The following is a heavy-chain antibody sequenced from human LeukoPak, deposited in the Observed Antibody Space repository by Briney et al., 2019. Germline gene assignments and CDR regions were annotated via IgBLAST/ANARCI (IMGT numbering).Heavy chain of an antibody. D-gene: IGHD3-3*01. V-gene: IGHV4-59*01. CDR2: VYYSGSS. CDR1: GFTFSSYA. Sequence: PGGSLRLSCAASGFTFSSYAMHWVRQAPGKGLEWIGSVYYSGSSYYNPSLKSRVTISVDTSKNQFSLKLSSVTAADTAVYYCARGYDFWSGYPTRAFDIWGQGTMVTVSS. J-gene: IGHJ3*02. CDR3: ARGYDFWSGYPTRAFDI.